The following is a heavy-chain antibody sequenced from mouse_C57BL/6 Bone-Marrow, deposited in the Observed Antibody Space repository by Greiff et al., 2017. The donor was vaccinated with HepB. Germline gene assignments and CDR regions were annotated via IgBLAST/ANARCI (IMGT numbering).Heavy chain of an antibody. D-gene: IGHD2-5*01. CDR1: GYAFSSSW. Sequence: QVQLQQSGPELVKPGASVKISCKASGYAFSSSWMNWVKQRPGKGLEWIGRIYPGAGDTNYNGKFKGKATLTADKSSSTAYMQLSSLTSEDSAVYFCAKKFPAYYSNYFDYWGQGTTLTVSS. J-gene: IGHJ2*01. CDR2: IYPGAGDT. V-gene: IGHV1-82*01. CDR3: AKKFPAYYSNYFDY.